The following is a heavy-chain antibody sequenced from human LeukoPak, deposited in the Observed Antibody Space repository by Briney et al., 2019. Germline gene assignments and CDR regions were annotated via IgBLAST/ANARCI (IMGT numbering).Heavy chain of an antibody. V-gene: IGHV1-2*02. CDR2: INPNSGGT. J-gene: IGHJ5*02. CDR1: GYTFTGYY. Sequence: ASVKVSCKASGYTFTGYYMHWVRQAPGQGLEWMGWINPNSGGTNYAQKFQGRVTMTRDTSISTAYMELSRLRSDDTAVYYCARGVRDIVVVPADGTFDPWGQGTLVTVSS. CDR3: ARGVRDIVVVPADGTFDP. D-gene: IGHD2-2*01.